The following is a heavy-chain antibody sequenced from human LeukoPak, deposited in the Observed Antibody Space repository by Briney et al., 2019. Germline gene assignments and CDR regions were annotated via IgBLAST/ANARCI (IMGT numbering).Heavy chain of an antibody. CDR3: AKDPRYEGY. CDR1: GFTFSRYG. Sequence: GGSLRLSCAASGFTFSRYGMSWVRQAPGKGLEWVSVISGSDGSGGTTYYADSVKGRFTISRDNSKNTLYLQMNSLRAEDTAVYYCAKDPRYEGYWGQGTLVTVSS. D-gene: IGHD5-12*01. J-gene: IGHJ4*02. V-gene: IGHV3-23*01. CDR2: ISGSDGSGGTT.